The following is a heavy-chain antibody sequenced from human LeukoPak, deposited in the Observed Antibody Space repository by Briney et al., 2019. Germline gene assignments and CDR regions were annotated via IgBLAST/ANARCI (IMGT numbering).Heavy chain of an antibody. V-gene: IGHV3-48*04. CDR3: ARDAFAAYDSGSRMN. CDR2: ISSSSSTI. J-gene: IGHJ4*02. Sequence: GGSLRLSCAASGFTFSSYGMHWVRQAPGKGLEWVSYISSSSSTIYYADSVKGRFTISRDNAKSSLYLQMNSLRAEDTAVYYCARDAFAAYDSGSRMNWGQGTLVTVSS. D-gene: IGHD1-26*01. CDR1: GFTFSSYG.